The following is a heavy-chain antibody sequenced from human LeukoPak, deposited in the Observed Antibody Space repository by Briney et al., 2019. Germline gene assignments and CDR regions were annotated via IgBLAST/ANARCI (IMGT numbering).Heavy chain of an antibody. D-gene: IGHD3-10*01. CDR3: AREDSGSYYNYYYFYTDV. Sequence: SETLSLTCTVSGGSISSSSYYWGWIRQPPGKGLEWIGSIYYSGSTYYNPSLKSRVTLSVDTSKTQFSLRLSSVTAADTAVYYCAREDSGSYYNYYYFYTDVWGKGTTVTISS. CDR1: GGSISSSSYY. CDR2: IYYSGST. J-gene: IGHJ6*03. V-gene: IGHV4-39*07.